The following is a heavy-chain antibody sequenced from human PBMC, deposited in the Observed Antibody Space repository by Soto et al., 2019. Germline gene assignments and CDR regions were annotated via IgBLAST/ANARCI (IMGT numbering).Heavy chain of an antibody. V-gene: IGHV1-3*05. J-gene: IGHJ4*02. CDR1: GDTFTSYA. CDR3: ARDRSSAHFDY. CDR2: INAGNGNT. D-gene: IGHD3-22*01. Sequence: QVQLVQSGAEEKKPGASVKVSCKASGDTFTSYAMHWVRQAPGQRLEWMGWINAGNGNTKYSQKFQGRVTITRDTSASTAYMELSSLRSEDTAVYYCARDRSSAHFDYWGQGTLVTVSS.